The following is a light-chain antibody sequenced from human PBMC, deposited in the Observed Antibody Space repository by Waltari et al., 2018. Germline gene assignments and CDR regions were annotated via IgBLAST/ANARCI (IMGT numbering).Light chain of an antibody. CDR2: EAS. CDR1: QRISRW. CDR3: QQYDSFSLT. Sequence: DIQMNQSPSTLSASVGDRATITCRASQRISRWLAWYQQKPGKAPKPLIYEASRLETGVPSRFSGSGSGTEFTLTISSLQPDDFATYYCQQYDSFSLTFGGGTKLEI. J-gene: IGKJ4*01. V-gene: IGKV1-5*03.